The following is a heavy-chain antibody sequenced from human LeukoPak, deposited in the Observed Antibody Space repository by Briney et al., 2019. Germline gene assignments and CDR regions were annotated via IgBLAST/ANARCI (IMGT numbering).Heavy chain of an antibody. J-gene: IGHJ4*02. CDR2: IYYSESG. Sequence: PSETLSLTCTVSGGSISSETYYWAWIRQPPGQGLEWIGNIYYSESGYSSPSLKSRVTISVDTSKNQFSLKLSSVTAADTAVYYCARVRGSYLPYYFDYWGQGTLVTVSS. V-gene: IGHV4-39*07. CDR1: GGSISSETYY. CDR3: ARVRGSYLPYYFDY. D-gene: IGHD1-26*01.